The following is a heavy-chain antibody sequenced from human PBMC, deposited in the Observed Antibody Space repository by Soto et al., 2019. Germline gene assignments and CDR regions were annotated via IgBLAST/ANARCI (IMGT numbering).Heavy chain of an antibody. Sequence: SETLSLTCTVSGGSISSGGYYWSWIRQHPGKGLEWIGYIYYSGSTYYNPSLKSRVNISVDTSKNQFSLKLSSVTAADTAVYYCASILGYCTNGVCPDDAFDIWGQGTMVTVSS. CDR3: ASILGYCTNGVCPDDAFDI. V-gene: IGHV4-31*03. CDR2: IYYSGST. D-gene: IGHD2-8*01. CDR1: GGSISSGGYY. J-gene: IGHJ3*02.